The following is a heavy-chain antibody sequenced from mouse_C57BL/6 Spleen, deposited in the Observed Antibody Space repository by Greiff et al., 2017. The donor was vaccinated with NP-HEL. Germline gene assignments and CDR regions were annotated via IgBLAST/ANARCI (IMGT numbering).Heavy chain of an antibody. Sequence: EVKVVESEGGLVQPGSSMKLSCTASGFTFSDYYMAWVRQVPEKGLEWVANINYDGSSTYYLDSLKSRFIISRDNAKNILYLQMSSLKSEDTATYYCARDGPPSSSYNWYFDVWGTGTTVTVSS. J-gene: IGHJ1*03. D-gene: IGHD1-1*01. CDR1: GFTFSDYY. V-gene: IGHV5-16*01. CDR2: INYDGSST. CDR3: ARDGPPSSSYNWYFDV.